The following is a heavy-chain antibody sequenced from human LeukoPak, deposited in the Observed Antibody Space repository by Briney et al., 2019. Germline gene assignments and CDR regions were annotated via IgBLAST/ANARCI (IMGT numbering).Heavy chain of an antibody. CDR2: ISSSSSYI. V-gene: IGHV3-21*01. CDR1: GFTFSSYS. Sequence: GGSLRLSCAASGFTFSSYSMNWVRQAPGKGLEWVSSISSSSSYIYYADSVKGRFTISRDNAKNSLYLQMNSLRAEDTAVYYCASYTAMAQYFDYWGQGTLVTVSS. J-gene: IGHJ4*02. CDR3: ASYTAMAQYFDY. D-gene: IGHD5-18*01.